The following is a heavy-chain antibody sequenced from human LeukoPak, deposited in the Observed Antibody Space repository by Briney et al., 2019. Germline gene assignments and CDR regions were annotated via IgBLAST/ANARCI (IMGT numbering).Heavy chain of an antibody. V-gene: IGHV4-59*12. CDR1: GGSISSYY. J-gene: IGHJ5*02. CDR3: ARDRPLAYYDTPRSWFDP. CDR2: IYYSGST. D-gene: IGHD3-9*01. Sequence: SETLSLTCTVSGGSISSYYWSWIRQPPGKGLEWIGYIYYSGSTNYNPSLKSRVTISVDTSKNQFSLKLSSVTAADTAVYYCARDRPLAYYDTPRSWFDPWGQGTLVTVSS.